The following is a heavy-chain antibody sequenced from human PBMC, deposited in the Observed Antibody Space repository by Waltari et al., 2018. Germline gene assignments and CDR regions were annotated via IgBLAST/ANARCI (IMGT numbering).Heavy chain of an antibody. CDR2: IKWSDGLT. J-gene: IGHJ2*01. Sequence: EVQLVESGGGLVQPGGSLRLSCAASGFTFRSYSMSWVRQAPGRGLEWFSSIKWSDGLTNFADSEKFRFTISRDNVKNTLFLQMNSLRADDAAVYYCAKDLGGFSGSHWYFDLWGRGTLVTVSS. V-gene: IGHV3-23*04. D-gene: IGHD5-12*01. CDR3: AKDLGGFSGSHWYFDL. CDR1: GFTFRSYS.